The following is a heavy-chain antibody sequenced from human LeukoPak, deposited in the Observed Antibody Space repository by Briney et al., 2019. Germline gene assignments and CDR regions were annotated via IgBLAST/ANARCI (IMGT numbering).Heavy chain of an antibody. J-gene: IGHJ4*02. CDR3: ARDAQIAAADYYFDY. D-gene: IGHD6-25*01. V-gene: IGHV3-30*04. Sequence: GRSLRLSCAASGFTFTRYPMHWVRRTPGKGLEWVTVLSNDGRDKHYADSVKGRFTVSRDNSKNTLYLQMNSLRVEDTAVYYCARDAQIAAADYYFDYWGQGTLVTVSS. CDR1: GFTFTRYP. CDR2: LSNDGRDK.